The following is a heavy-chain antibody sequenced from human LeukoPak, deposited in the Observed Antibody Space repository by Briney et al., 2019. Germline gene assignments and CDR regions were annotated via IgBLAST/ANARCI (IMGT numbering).Heavy chain of an antibody. V-gene: IGHV4-34*01. J-gene: IGHJ4*02. CDR1: GGFFRAYF. CDR2: ITQSGST. CDR3: ARSSGTGFSQY. Sequence: SETLSLTYAVYGGFFRAYFCTWIRQPPGQGLEWIGEITQSGSTIYNPSLKSRVTMSVDTSKNHSSLNLTSVTAADTALYYCARSSGTGFSQYWGQGTLVTVSS. D-gene: IGHD3/OR15-3a*01.